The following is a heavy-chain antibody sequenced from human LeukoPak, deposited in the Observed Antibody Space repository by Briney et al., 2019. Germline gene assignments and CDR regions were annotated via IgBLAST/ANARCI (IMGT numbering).Heavy chain of an antibody. CDR2: IYYSGST. Sequence: SETLSLTCTVSGGSISSYYWSWIRQPPGKGLEWIGYIYYSGSTNYNPSLKGRVAISVDTSKNQFSLKLSSVTAADTAVYYCARQERDGYYFDYWGQGTLVTVSS. D-gene: IGHD5-24*01. V-gene: IGHV4-59*08. CDR3: ARQERDGYYFDY. CDR1: GGSISSYY. J-gene: IGHJ4*02.